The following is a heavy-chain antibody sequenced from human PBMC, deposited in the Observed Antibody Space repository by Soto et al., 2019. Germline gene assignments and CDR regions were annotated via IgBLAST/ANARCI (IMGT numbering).Heavy chain of an antibody. CDR1: GYTFTDYY. Sequence: QVQLVQSGAEVKKPGASVRISCKASGYTFTDYYLHWVRQAPGQGLEWMGIMNPSGGVTSYAQKFQGKVAVTSDTSTSTVYMQLSSLRSEDTAVYYCASSEAVPTTTYYSSYIDVWGKGTTVNVSS. CDR3: ASSEAVPTTTYYSSYIDV. J-gene: IGHJ6*03. D-gene: IGHD2-2*01. V-gene: IGHV1-46*03. CDR2: MNPSGGVT.